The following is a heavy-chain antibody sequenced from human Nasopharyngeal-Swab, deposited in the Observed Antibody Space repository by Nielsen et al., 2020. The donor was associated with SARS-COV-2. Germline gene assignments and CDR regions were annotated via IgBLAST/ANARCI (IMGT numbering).Heavy chain of an antibody. J-gene: IGHJ4*02. D-gene: IGHD5-24*01. V-gene: IGHV1-2*06. CDR1: GYTLTGHY. CDR3: ARDREMVLDY. Sequence: ASVKVSCKASGYTLTGHYMHWVRQAPGQGLEWMGRINPNSGGTNYAQKFQGRVTRTRDTSISTAYMELSRLRSDDTAVYYCARDREMVLDYWGQGTLVTVSS. CDR2: INPNSGGT.